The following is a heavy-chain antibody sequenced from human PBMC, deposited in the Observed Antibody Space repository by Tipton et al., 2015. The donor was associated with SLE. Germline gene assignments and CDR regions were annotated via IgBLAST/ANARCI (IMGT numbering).Heavy chain of an antibody. D-gene: IGHD3-9*01. CDR2: INHSGST. CDR3: ARKSYDILTGLY. J-gene: IGHJ4*02. CDR1: GGSFSGYY. V-gene: IGHV4-34*01. Sequence: LRLSCAVYGGSFSGYYWSWIRQPPGKGLEWIGEINHSGSTNYNPSLKSRVTISVDTSKNQFSLKLSSVTAADTAVYYCARKSYDILTGLYWGQGTLVTVSS.